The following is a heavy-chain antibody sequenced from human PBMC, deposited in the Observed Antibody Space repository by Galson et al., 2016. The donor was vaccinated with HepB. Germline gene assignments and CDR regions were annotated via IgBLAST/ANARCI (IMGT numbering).Heavy chain of an antibody. V-gene: IGHV3-11*06. CDR3: ARESSYYYNALDV. CDR2: ISGSSGNT. J-gene: IGHJ6*02. CDR1: GFTFNDYY. Sequence: SLRLSCAASGFTFNDYYMSWIRQAPGTGLEWISYISGSSGNTNYADSVKGRFTISRDNAKNSLYLQMNSLRAEDTAVYYCARESSYYYNALDVWGQGTTVTVSS.